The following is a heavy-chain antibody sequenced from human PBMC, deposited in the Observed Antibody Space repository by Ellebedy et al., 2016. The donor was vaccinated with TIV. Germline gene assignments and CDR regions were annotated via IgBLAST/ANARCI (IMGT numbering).Heavy chain of an antibody. CDR3: ARDRGGTGDFDY. D-gene: IGHD3-16*01. V-gene: IGHV1-3*04. Sequence: AASVKVSCKASGYTFALYTMHWVRQAPGQRLEWLGWINTDTGNTEYSQHFQGRVTFTTDTAASTVYMSLSSLGSEDTAVYYCARDRGGTGDFDYWGQGTLVTASS. J-gene: IGHJ4*02. CDR1: GYTFALYT. CDR2: INTDTGNT.